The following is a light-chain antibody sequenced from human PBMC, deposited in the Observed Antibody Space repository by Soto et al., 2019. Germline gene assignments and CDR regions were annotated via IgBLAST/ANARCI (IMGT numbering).Light chain of an antibody. J-gene: IGKJ1*01. CDR3: QQSYSTPWT. Sequence: DIQMTQSPSSLSASVGDRVTITCRASQSISSYLYWYQQKPGKAPKLLIYAASSLQSGVPSRFSGSGSGTDFTLTISSLQPEDFATYYCQQSYSTPWTFGQGTKGGYQ. V-gene: IGKV1-39*01. CDR2: AAS. CDR1: QSISSY.